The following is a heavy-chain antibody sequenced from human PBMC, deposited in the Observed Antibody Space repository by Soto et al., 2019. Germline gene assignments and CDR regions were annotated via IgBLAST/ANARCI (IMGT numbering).Heavy chain of an antibody. CDR2: IDPSDSYT. V-gene: IGHV5-10-1*01. Sequence: PGEPLKISCKGSGYSFTSYWISWVRQMPGKGLEWMGRIDPSDSYTNYSPSFQGHVTISADKSISTAYLQWSSLKASDTAMYYCAIDRDYYDSSGYLPHSFYYYYGMDVWGQGTTVTVSS. CDR1: GYSFTSYW. CDR3: AIDRDYYDSSGYLPHSFYYYYGMDV. J-gene: IGHJ6*02. D-gene: IGHD3-22*01.